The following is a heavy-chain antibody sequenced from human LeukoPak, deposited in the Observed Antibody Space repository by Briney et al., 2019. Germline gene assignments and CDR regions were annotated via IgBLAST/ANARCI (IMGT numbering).Heavy chain of an antibody. CDR2: ISAYNGNK. CDR1: GYTFTSFG. CDR3: ARERWLYGYSFDY. D-gene: IGHD3-22*01. V-gene: IGHV1-18*03. Sequence: ASVKVSCKASGYTFTSFGISWVRQAPGQGLEWMGWISAYNGNKNYAQKLQGRVTLTTETSTSAAYMEVSRLRSEDMAVYYCARERWLYGYSFDYWGQGTLVTVSS. J-gene: IGHJ4*02.